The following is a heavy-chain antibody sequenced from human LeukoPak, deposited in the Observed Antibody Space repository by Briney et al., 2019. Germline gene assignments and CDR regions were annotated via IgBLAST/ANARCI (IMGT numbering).Heavy chain of an antibody. CDR3: AKDYSSGWYGPFDY. CDR1: GFTFSSYG. CDR2: ISYDGSNK. Sequence: GGSLRLSCAASGFTFSSYGMHWVRQAPGKGLEWVAVISYDGSNKYYADSVKGRFTISRDNSKNTLYLRMNSLRAEDTAVYYCAKDYSSGWYGPFDYWGQGTLVTVSS. J-gene: IGHJ4*02. V-gene: IGHV3-30*18. D-gene: IGHD6-19*01.